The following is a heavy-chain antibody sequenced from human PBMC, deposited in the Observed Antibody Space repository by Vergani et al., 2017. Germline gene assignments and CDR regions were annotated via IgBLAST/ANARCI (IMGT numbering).Heavy chain of an antibody. CDR1: GYSISSGYY. Sequence: QVQLQESGPGLVKPSETLSLTCAVSGYSISSGYYWGWIRQPPGKGLEWIGSIYHSGSTYYNPSLKSRVTISVDTSKNQFSLKLSSVTAADTAVYYCARHYDFWSGHNWFDPWGQGTLVTVSS. CDR2: IYHSGST. CDR3: ARHYDFWSGHNWFDP. D-gene: IGHD3-3*01. V-gene: IGHV4-38-2*01. J-gene: IGHJ5*02.